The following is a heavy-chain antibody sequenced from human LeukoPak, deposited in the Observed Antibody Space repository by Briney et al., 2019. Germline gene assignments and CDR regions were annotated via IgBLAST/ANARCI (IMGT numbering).Heavy chain of an antibody. V-gene: IGHV4-59*01. CDR3: ARWLGTRGSYEYYYYMDV. CDR1: GGSISSYY. J-gene: IGHJ6*03. D-gene: IGHD3-16*01. Sequence: SETLSLTCTVSGGSISSYYWSWIRQPPGKGLEWIGYIYYSGSTNYNPSLKSRVTISVDTSKNQFSLKLSSVTAADTAVYYCARWLGTRGSYEYYYYMDVWGKGTTVTISS. CDR2: IYYSGST.